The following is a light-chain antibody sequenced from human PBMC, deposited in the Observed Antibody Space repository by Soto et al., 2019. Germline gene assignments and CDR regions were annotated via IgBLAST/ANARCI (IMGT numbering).Light chain of an antibody. Sequence: AIQMTQSPSSLSASVGDTVTMTCRASQCIRSDLSWYQQKPVKAPKLLIYAASSLQSGVPSRFSGSGSGTDFTLTISSLQPEDFATYHCLQDNDYPLTFGGGTKVDIK. CDR3: LQDNDYPLT. J-gene: IGKJ4*01. CDR1: QCIRSD. CDR2: AAS. V-gene: IGKV1-6*01.